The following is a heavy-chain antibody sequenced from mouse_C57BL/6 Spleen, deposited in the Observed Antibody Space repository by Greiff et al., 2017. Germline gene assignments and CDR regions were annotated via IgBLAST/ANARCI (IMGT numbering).Heavy chain of an antibody. V-gene: IGHV3-1*01. CDR3: ARGRAYYSNYWFAY. J-gene: IGHJ3*01. CDR1: GYSITSGYD. D-gene: IGHD2-5*01. Sequence: EVKLQESGPGMVKPSQSLSLTCTVTGYSITSGYDWHWIRHFPGNKLEWMGYISYSGSTNYNPSLKSRISITHDTSKNHFFLKLNSVTTEDTATYYCARGRAYYSNYWFAYWGQGTLVTVSA. CDR2: ISYSGST.